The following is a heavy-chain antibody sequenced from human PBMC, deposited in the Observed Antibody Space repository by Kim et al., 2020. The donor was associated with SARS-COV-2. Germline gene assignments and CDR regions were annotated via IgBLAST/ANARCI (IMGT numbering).Heavy chain of an antibody. CDR1: GGSISSYY. V-gene: IGHV4-59*01. CDR3: AGSSQYRSNAFDI. CDR2: IYYSGST. D-gene: IGHD1-26*01. Sequence: SETLSLTCTVSGGSISSYYWSWIRQPPGKGLEWIGYIYYSGSTNYNPSLKSRVTISVDTSKNQFSLKLSSVTAADTAVYYCAGSSQYRSNAFDIWGQGTMVTVSS. J-gene: IGHJ3*02.